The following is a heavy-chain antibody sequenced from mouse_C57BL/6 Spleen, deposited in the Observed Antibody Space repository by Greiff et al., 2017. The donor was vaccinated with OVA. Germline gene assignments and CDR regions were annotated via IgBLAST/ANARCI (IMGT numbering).Heavy chain of an antibody. V-gene: IGHV1-82*01. D-gene: IGHD1-1*01. J-gene: IGHJ1*03. CDR2: IYPGDGDT. CDR1: GYAFSSSW. Sequence: VQLQQSGPELVKPGASVKISCKASGYAFSSSWMNWVKQRPGKGLEWIGRIYPGDGDTNYNGKFKGTATLTADKSSSTAYMQLSSLTSEDSAVXFCARSDYGSSYWYFDVWGTGTTVTVSS. CDR3: ARSDYGSSYWYFDV.